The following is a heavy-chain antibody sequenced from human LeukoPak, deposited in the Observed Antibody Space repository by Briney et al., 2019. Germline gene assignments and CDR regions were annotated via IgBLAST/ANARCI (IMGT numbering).Heavy chain of an antibody. CDR1: GFTFSSYS. CDR3: ASSPRYCSGGSCYSTPFDY. J-gene: IGHJ4*02. D-gene: IGHD2-15*01. CDR2: ISSSSSYI. V-gene: IGHV3-21*01. Sequence: GGSLRLSCAASGFTFSSYSMNWVRQAPGKGLEWVSSISSSSSYIYYADSVKGRFTISRDNAKNSLYLQMSSLRAEDTAVYYCASSPRYCSGGSCYSTPFDYWGQGTLVTVSS.